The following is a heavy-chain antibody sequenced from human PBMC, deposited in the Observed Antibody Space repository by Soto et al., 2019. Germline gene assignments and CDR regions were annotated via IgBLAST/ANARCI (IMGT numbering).Heavy chain of an antibody. CDR3: SLEKYHDYVGGAFDY. J-gene: IGHJ4*02. CDR2: ISVYNDNA. D-gene: IGHD2-2*01. V-gene: IGHV1-18*01. CDR1: GYTFINYG. Sequence: QVQLVQSGAEVKKPGASVKVSCKTSGYTFINYGFRWVRQAPGQGLEWMGWISVYNDNAHYAQKFQGRVTMTTDTSTSTAYMELRSLTSDDTAVYYCSLEKYHDYVGGAFDYWGQGTLVTVSS.